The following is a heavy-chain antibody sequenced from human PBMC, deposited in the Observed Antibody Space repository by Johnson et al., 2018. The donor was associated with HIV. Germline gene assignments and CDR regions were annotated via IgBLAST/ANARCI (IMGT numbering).Heavy chain of an antibody. CDR1: GFTFSSYA. J-gene: IGHJ3*02. V-gene: IGHV3-30*04. CDR3: ARGPRPFAWFGGAAKPNDGFAI. Sequence: VQLVESGGGVVQPGRSLRLSCAASGFTFSSYAMHWVRQAPGTGLEWVAVISYDGSNKYYADSVKGRFTISRDNSKNTLYLQMNSLRSEDTAVYHCARGPRPFAWFGGAAKPNDGFAIWGQGTMVTVSS. D-gene: IGHD3-3*01. CDR2: ISYDGSNK.